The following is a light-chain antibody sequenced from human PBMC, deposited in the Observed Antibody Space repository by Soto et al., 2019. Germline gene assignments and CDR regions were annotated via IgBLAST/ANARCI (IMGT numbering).Light chain of an antibody. CDR3: GSWDSSLSAYV. CDR2: DDD. Sequence: SVLTQPPSVSAAPGQKVTISCSGSSSNIGGNSVSWYQQFPGTAPKLLIYDDDKRPSGIPDRFSGSKSGTSATPGITGFQTGDEADYYCGSWDSSLSAYVFATGTKVTVL. V-gene: IGLV1-51*01. CDR1: SSNIGGNS. J-gene: IGLJ1*01.